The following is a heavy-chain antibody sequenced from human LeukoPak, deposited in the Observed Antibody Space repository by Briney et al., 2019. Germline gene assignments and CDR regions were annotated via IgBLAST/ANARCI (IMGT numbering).Heavy chain of an antibody. Sequence: SETLSLTCTVSGGSISSYYWSWIRQPPGKGLEWIGYIYYSGSTNYNPSLKSRVTISVDTSKNQFSLKLSSVTAADTAVYYCASTPTSSGSYFLFDPWGQGTLVTVSS. J-gene: IGHJ5*02. CDR1: GGSISSYY. V-gene: IGHV4-59*01. CDR2: IYYSGST. CDR3: ASTPTSSGSYFLFDP. D-gene: IGHD1-26*01.